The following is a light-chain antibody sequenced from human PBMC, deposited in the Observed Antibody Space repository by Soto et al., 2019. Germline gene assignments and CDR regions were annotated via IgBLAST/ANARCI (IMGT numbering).Light chain of an antibody. CDR3: AAWDDSLNGYV. J-gene: IGLJ1*01. V-gene: IGLV1-44*01. CDR1: SSNIGSNT. Sequence: QSALTQPPSASGTPGQRVTISCSGSSSNIGSNTMNWYQHLPGTAPILLIYGDNHRPSGVPDRFSGSKSGTSASLAISGLQSEDEADYYCAAWDDSLNGYVFGSGTKVTVL. CDR2: GDN.